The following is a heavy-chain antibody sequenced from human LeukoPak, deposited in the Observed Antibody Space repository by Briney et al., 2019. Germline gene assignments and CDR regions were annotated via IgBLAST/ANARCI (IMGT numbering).Heavy chain of an antibody. J-gene: IGHJ4*02. D-gene: IGHD3-22*01. CDR2: IIPIFGTA. Sequence: SVKVSCKASGGTFSSYAISWVRQAPGQGLEWMGGIIPIFGTANYAQKFQGRVTITADESTSTAYMELSSLRSEDTAVYYCTTWGGPADYYDSSGYYLRWGQGTLVTVSS. CDR3: TTWGGPADYYDSSGYYLR. CDR1: GGTFSSYA. V-gene: IGHV1-69*13.